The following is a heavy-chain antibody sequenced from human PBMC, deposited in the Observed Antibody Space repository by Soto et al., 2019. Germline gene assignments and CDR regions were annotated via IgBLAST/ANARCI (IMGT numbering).Heavy chain of an antibody. D-gene: IGHD3-9*01. V-gene: IGHV4-59*01. CDR3: ARVNDILTGYFTNPNWFDP. CDR1: GGSISSYY. J-gene: IGHJ5*02. Sequence: SETLSLTCPVSGGSISSYYWSWIRQPPGKGLEWIGYIYYSGSTNYNPSLKGRVTISVDTSKNQFSLKLSSVTAADTAVYYCARVNDILTGYFTNPNWFDPWGQGTLVTVSS. CDR2: IYYSGST.